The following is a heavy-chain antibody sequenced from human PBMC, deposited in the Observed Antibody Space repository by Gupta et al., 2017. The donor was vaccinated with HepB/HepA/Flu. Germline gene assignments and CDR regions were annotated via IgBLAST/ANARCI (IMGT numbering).Heavy chain of an antibody. J-gene: IGHJ6*02. Sequence: QVQLVQSGAEVKKPGSSVQVSCKASGGTFSSYALSRVRQAPGQGLEWMGRIIPILGIANYAQKFQGRVTITADKSTSTAYMELSSLRSEDTAVYYCARDPSVVVTARKYYYYGMDVWGQGTTVTVSS. CDR1: GGTFSSYA. D-gene: IGHD2-21*02. CDR2: IIPILGIA. CDR3: ARDPSVVVTARKYYYYGMDV. V-gene: IGHV1-69*04.